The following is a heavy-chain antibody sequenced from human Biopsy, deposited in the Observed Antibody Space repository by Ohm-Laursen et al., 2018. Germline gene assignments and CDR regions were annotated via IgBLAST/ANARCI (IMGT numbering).Heavy chain of an antibody. D-gene: IGHD2-2*01. CDR1: GVTLSGYS. V-gene: IGHV3-21*01. Sequence: SLRLSCTGSGVTLSGYSMNWVCHAPGTGLEWVSFISASSSYIYYADSVKGRFTVSKENSKNSLYLHMNSLRTEDTAVYYFATEVVPAGIGGHWLDPWGQGTLVTVSS. CDR2: ISASSSYI. J-gene: IGHJ5*02. CDR3: ATEVVPAGIGGHWLDP.